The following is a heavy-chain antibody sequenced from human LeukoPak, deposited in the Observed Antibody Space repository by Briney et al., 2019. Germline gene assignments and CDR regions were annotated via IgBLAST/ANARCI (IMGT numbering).Heavy chain of an antibody. CDR1: GFTVSSNY. V-gene: IGHV3-53*01. CDR2: IYSGGST. CDR3: ARGVARYYGSGSYDY. J-gene: IGHJ4*02. D-gene: IGHD3-10*01. Sequence: PGGSLRLSCAASGFTVSSNYMSWVRQAPGKGLEWVSVIYSGGSTYYADSVKGRFTISRDNSKNTLYLQMNSLRAEDTAVYYCARGVARYYGSGSYDYWGQGTLVTASS.